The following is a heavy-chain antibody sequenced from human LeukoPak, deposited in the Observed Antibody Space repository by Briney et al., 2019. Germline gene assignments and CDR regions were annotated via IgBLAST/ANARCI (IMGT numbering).Heavy chain of an antibody. CDR2: IYSGGST. D-gene: IGHD1-26*01. Sequence: GSLRLSCAASGFTVSSNYMSWVRQAPGKGLEWVSVIYSGGSTYYTDSVKGRFTISRDNSRNTLYLQMNSLRTEDTAVYYCAKDSKWEPDFFDDWGQETLVTVSS. J-gene: IGHJ4*02. CDR1: GFTVSSNY. CDR3: AKDSKWEPDFFDD. V-gene: IGHV3-53*05.